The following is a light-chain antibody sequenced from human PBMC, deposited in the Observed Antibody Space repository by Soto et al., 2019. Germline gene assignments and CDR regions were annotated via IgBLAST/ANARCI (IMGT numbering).Light chain of an antibody. CDR2: ADS. CDR1: EAISSY. V-gene: IGKV1-9*01. CDR3: QHFKYYPFS. J-gene: IGKJ3*01. Sequence: DILLTQSPSFLSASVGDRVIISCRASEAISSYLAWYQQKPGKAPKLLIYADSTLQGGVPSRFSGSGSGTEFTLTISSLQPEDFASYYCQHFKYYPFSFGPGTTVDL.